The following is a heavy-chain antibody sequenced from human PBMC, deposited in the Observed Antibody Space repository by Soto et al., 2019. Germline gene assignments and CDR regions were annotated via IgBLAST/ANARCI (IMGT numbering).Heavy chain of an antibody. V-gene: IGHV3-73*01. CDR3: TRPSQWLGRSYGMDV. D-gene: IGHD6-19*01. CDR2: IRSKANSYAT. CDR1: GFTFSGSA. Sequence: GGSLRLSCAASGFTFSGSAMHWVRQASGKGLEWVGRIRSKANSYATAYAASVKGRFTISRDDSKNTAYLQMNSLKTEDTAVYYCTRPSQWLGRSYGMDVWSQGTTVTVSS. J-gene: IGHJ6*02.